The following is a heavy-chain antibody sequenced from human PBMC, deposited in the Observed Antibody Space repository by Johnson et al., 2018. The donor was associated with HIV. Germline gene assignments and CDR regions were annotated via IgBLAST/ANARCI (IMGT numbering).Heavy chain of an antibody. CDR1: GFTFSNAW. J-gene: IGHJ3*02. CDR3: AKGGSGTTRIRAQKGAFDI. D-gene: IGHD6-19*01. Sequence: VQLVESGGGLVKPGGSLRLSCAASGFTFSNAWMSWVRQAPGKGLEWVGRIKSKTDGGTTDYAAPVKGRFNISSDDSKNTLYLQMTILKTEDTAVYYCAKGGSGTTRIRAQKGAFDIWGQGTMVTVSS. CDR2: IKSKTDGGTT. V-gene: IGHV3-15*01.